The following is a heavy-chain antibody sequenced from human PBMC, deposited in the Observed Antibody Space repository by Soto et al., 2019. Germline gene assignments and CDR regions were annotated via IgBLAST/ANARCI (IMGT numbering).Heavy chain of an antibody. V-gene: IGHV1-8*01. D-gene: IGHD4-17*01. Sequence: QVQLVQSGAEVKKPGASVKVSCKASGYTFTSYDINWVRQATGQGLEGMGWMNPNSGNTGYAQKFQGRVTMTRNTSISTAYMELSSLRSEDTAVYYCAGVAVTTTRTGYAFDIWGQGTMVTVSS. CDR2: MNPNSGNT. CDR1: GYTFTSYD. CDR3: AGVAVTTTRTGYAFDI. J-gene: IGHJ3*02.